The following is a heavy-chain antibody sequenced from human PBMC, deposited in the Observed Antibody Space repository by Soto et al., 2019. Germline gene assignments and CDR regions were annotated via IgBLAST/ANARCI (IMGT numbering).Heavy chain of an antibody. CDR3: TTDPVGVKRQQLVPYYYYGMDV. CDR1: GFTFSNAW. D-gene: IGHD6-13*01. CDR2: IKSKTDGGTT. V-gene: IGHV3-15*01. Sequence: EVQLVESGGGLVKPGGSLRLSCAASGFTFSNAWMSWVRQAPGKRLEWVGRIKSKTDGGTTDYAAPVKGRFTISRDDSKNTLYLQMNSLKTEDTAVYYCTTDPVGVKRQQLVPYYYYGMDVWGQGTTVTVSS. J-gene: IGHJ6*02.